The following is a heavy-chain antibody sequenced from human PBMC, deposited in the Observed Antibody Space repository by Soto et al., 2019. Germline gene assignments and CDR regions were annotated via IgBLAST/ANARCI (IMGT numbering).Heavy chain of an antibody. J-gene: IGHJ4*02. D-gene: IGHD2-8*01. CDR2: IIPIFGTA. CDR1: GGTFSSYA. V-gene: IGHV1-69*13. CDR3: ARGLGYCTNGVCYGDY. Sequence: ASVKFSCKASGGTFSSYAISWVREAPGQGLEWMGGIIPIFGTANYAQKFQGRVTITADESTSTAYMELSSLRSEDTAVYYCARGLGYCTNGVCYGDYWGQGTLVTVSS.